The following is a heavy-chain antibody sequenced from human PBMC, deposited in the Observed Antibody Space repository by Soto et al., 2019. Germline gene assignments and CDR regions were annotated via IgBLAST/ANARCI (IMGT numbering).Heavy chain of an antibody. D-gene: IGHD3-22*01. Sequence: SETLSLTCAVSGGSLSGYYWTWIRQPPGTGLEWIGEINHSGSTNYNPSLKSRVTISVDTSKNQFSLKLTSVTAADTAVYYCARGDYYDNSGPFLDVFDIWGQGTTVTVSS. CDR1: GGSLSGYY. CDR2: INHSGST. CDR3: ARGDYYDNSGPFLDVFDI. J-gene: IGHJ3*02. V-gene: IGHV4-34*01.